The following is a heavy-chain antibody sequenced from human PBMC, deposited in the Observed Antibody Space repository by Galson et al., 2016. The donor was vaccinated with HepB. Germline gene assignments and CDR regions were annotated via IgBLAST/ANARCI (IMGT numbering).Heavy chain of an antibody. Sequence: SLRLSCADSGFNFSIYAMHWVRQAPGKGLEWVAFIWYDGSNTYYADSVKGRFTISRDNSKNTLYLQMNSLRAEDTAVYYCARVGKKRSDTIFGAVIKQKERLYYYYYMDVWGKGTTVTVSS. D-gene: IGHD3-3*01. CDR2: IWYDGSNT. J-gene: IGHJ6*03. V-gene: IGHV3-33*08. CDR3: ARVGKKRSDTIFGAVIKQKERLYYYYYMDV. CDR1: GFNFSIYA.